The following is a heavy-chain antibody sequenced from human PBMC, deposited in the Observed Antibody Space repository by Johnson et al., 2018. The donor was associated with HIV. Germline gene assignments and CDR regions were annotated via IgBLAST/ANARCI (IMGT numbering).Heavy chain of an antibody. D-gene: IGHD6-13*01. CDR3: ARDNSSSCTPGDAFDI. CDR2: ISYDGSNK. V-gene: IGHV3-30*04. CDR1: GFTFSSYA. J-gene: IGHJ3*02. Sequence: QVQLVESGGGLVKPGGSLRLSCAASGFTFSSYAMHWVRQAPGKGLEWVAVISYDGSNKYYADSVKGRFTISRDNSKNTLYRQMNSLRAEDTAVYYCARDNSSSCTPGDAFDIWGQGTMVTVSS.